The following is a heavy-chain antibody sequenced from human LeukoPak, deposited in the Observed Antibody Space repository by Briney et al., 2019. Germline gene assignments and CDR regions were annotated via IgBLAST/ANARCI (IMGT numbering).Heavy chain of an antibody. CDR3: ARDRTMVRGVIIGY. CDR1: GYTFTGYY. D-gene: IGHD3-10*01. Sequence: ASVKVSCKASGYTFTGYYMHWVRQAPGQGLKWMGWINPNSGGTNYAQKFQGRVTMTRDTSISTAYMELSRLRSDDTAVYYCARDRTMVRGVIIGYWGQGTLVTVSS. V-gene: IGHV1-2*02. J-gene: IGHJ4*02. CDR2: INPNSGGT.